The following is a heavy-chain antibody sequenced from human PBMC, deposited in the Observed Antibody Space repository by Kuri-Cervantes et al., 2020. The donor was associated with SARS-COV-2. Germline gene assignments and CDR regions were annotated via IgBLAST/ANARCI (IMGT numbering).Heavy chain of an antibody. Sequence: SETLSLTRTVSGGSISSGGYYWSWVRQPPGKGLEWLGYKYLRGSAYYNPSLSGRITISVDASKNQFSLELTSVTAADSAIYYCARWSTFYNGYSGGYWGQGTVVTVSS. V-gene: IGHV4-31*03. CDR3: ARWSTFYNGYSGGY. CDR1: GGSISSGGYY. J-gene: IGHJ4*02. D-gene: IGHD2-21*01. CDR2: KYLRGSA.